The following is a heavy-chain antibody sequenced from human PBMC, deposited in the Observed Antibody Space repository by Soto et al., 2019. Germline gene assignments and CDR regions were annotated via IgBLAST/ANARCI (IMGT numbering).Heavy chain of an antibody. CDR1: GFSFRSYS. V-gene: IGHV3-30*04. CDR2: ISYDGANE. CDR3: AREWAVAGIAMFDP. D-gene: IGHD6-19*01. J-gene: IGHJ5*02. Sequence: QVQLVESGGGVVQPGRSLRLSCAASGFSFRSYSIHWVRQAPGKGPEWVAVISYDGANEYYADSVKGRFTISRDNSKNTVWLQMNSLRAEDTDVYYCAREWAVAGIAMFDPWGQGTLVTVSS.